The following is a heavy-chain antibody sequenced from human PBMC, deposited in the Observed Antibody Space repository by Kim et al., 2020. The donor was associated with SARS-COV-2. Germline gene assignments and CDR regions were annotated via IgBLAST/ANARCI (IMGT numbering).Heavy chain of an antibody. D-gene: IGHD3-16*01. V-gene: IGHV3-74*01. CDR3: ARDLFGEFDF. J-gene: IGHJ4*02. Sequence: YAGPVSARYTIAQNIAKNTLFLQMNSLRAEDTAVYYCARDLFGEFDFWGQGTLVTVSS.